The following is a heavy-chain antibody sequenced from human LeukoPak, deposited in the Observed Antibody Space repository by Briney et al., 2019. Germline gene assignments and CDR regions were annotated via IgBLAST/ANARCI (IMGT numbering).Heavy chain of an antibody. V-gene: IGHV3-23*01. CDR1: GFTFSSYV. D-gene: IGHD3-10*01. Sequence: AGGSLRLSCAASGFTFSSYVMSWVRQAPGKGLEWVSSISGSGGSTYYADSVKGRFTISRDNSKNTLYLQMNSLKAEDTAVYYCAKDSYGSGSYFYWGQGTLVTVSS. J-gene: IGHJ4*02. CDR2: ISGSGGST. CDR3: AKDSYGSGSYFY.